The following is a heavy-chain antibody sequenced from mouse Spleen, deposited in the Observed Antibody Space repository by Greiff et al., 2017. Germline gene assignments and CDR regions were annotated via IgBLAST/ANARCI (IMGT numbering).Heavy chain of an antibody. Sequence: VQLQQPGAELVKPGASVKLSCKASGYTFTSYWMHWVKQRPGQGLEWIGMIHPNSGSTNYNEKFKSKATLTVDKSSSTAYMQLSSLTSEDSAVYYCARELGRRDWFAYWGQGTLVTVSA. V-gene: IGHV1-64*01. CDR2: IHPNSGST. D-gene: IGHD4-1*01. CDR3: ARELGRRDWFAY. CDR1: GYTFTSYW. J-gene: IGHJ3*01.